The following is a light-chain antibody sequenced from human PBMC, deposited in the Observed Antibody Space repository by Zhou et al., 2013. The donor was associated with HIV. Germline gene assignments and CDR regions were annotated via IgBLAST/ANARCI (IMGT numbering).Light chain of an antibody. CDR2: KAS. Sequence: DIQMTQSPPTLSASVGDRVTITCRASQSISYWLAWYQQKPGKAPKLLIYKASSLESGVPSRFSGSGSGTDFTLTISSLQPEDFAVYYCQQSNTIPWTFGQGTKVEIK. J-gene: IGKJ1*01. V-gene: IGKV1-5*03. CDR3: QQSNTIPWT. CDR1: QSISYW.